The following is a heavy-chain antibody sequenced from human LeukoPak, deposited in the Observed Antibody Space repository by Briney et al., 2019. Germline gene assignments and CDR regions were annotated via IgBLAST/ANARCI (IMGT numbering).Heavy chain of an antibody. Sequence: GRSLRLSCAASGFTFSSYAMHWVRQAPGKGLEWVAVISYDGSNKYYADSVKGRFTISRDNSKNTLYLQMNSLRAEDTAVYYCARKRSSPGYYYMDVWGKGTTVTVSS. J-gene: IGHJ6*03. D-gene: IGHD6-13*01. CDR2: ISYDGSNK. CDR3: ARKRSSPGYYYMDV. CDR1: GFTFSSYA. V-gene: IGHV3-30-3*01.